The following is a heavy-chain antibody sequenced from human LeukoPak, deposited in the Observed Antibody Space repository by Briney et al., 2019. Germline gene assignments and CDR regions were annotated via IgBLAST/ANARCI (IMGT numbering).Heavy chain of an antibody. CDR1: GYSFTSYW. CDR3: ARYAVTTVSPYYYYGVDV. J-gene: IGHJ6*02. D-gene: IGHD4-17*01. V-gene: IGHV5-51*01. CDR2: IYPGDSDT. Sequence: GESLKISCKGSGYSFTSYWIGWVRQMPGKGLEWMGIIYPGDSDTRYSPSFQGQVTISADKSISTAYLQWSSLKASDTAMYYCARYAVTTVSPYYYYGVDVWGQGTTVTVSS.